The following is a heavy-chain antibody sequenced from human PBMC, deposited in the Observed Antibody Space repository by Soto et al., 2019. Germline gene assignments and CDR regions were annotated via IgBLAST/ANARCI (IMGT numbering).Heavy chain of an antibody. V-gene: IGHV3-23*01. Sequence: EVQLLESGGGLVQPGGSLRLSCAASGFTIRSYAMSWVRQAPGKGLEWVSAIGDRGDTTHYADSVKGRFTISRDTSKNTLYLQMNTLRAEDTAVYYCAKDKHGTTSFDYWGRGTPVTVSS. CDR2: IGDRGDTT. J-gene: IGHJ4*02. D-gene: IGHD1-1*01. CDR1: GFTIRSYA. CDR3: AKDKHGTTSFDY.